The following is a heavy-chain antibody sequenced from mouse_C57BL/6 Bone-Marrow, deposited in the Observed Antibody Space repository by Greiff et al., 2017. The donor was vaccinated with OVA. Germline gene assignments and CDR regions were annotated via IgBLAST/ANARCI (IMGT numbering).Heavy chain of an antibody. V-gene: IGHV1-64*01. J-gene: IGHJ3*01. Sequence: QVQLQQSGAELVKPGASVQLSCKASGYTFTSYWMHWVKQRPGQGLEWIGMIPPDSGSTNSNEKFKNKATLTAEQSSSKAYMQLSSLTSEDSAVYYCARFENSFAYWGQGTLVTVSA. CDR2: IPPDSGST. CDR1: GYTFTSYW. CDR3: ARFENSFAY.